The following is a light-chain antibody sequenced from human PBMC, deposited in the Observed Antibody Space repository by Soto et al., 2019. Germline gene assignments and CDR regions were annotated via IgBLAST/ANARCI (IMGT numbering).Light chain of an antibody. CDR1: SSDVGDYNY. V-gene: IGLV2-14*01. J-gene: IGLJ3*02. CDR2: EVN. CDR3: GSYTSSSTLNWV. Sequence: QSVPTQPASVSGSPGQSITISCTGTSSDVGDYNYVSWYQHHPGKAPKVVIYEVNNRPSGVSNRFSGSKSGNTASLTISGLQAEDEADYYCGSYTSSSTLNWVFGGGTQLTVL.